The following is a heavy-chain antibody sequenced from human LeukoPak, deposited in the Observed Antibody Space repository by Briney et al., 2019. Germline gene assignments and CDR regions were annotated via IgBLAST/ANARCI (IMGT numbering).Heavy chain of an antibody. CDR3: ARDRDYYGSGSYLAY. Sequence: GGSLRLSCAASGFTFSSYSMTWVRQAPGKGLEWVSPISSSSSYIYYADSVKGRFTISRDNAKNSLYLQMNSLRAEDTAVYYCARDRDYYGSGSYLAYWGQGTLVTVSS. CDR1: GFTFSSYS. CDR2: ISSSSSYI. J-gene: IGHJ4*02. V-gene: IGHV3-21*01. D-gene: IGHD3-10*01.